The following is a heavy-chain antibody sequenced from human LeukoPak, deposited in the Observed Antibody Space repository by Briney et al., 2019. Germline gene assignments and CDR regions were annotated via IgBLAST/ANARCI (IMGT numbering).Heavy chain of an antibody. Sequence: ASVKVSCKVSGYTLTELSMHWVRQAPGKGLEWMGGFDPEDGETIYAQKFQGRVTMTEGTSTDTAYMELSRLRSDDTAVYYCARSMRGAVAGGNWFDPWGQGTLVTVSS. CDR2: FDPEDGET. V-gene: IGHV1-24*01. D-gene: IGHD6-19*01. CDR1: GYTLTELS. CDR3: ARSMRGAVAGGNWFDP. J-gene: IGHJ5*02.